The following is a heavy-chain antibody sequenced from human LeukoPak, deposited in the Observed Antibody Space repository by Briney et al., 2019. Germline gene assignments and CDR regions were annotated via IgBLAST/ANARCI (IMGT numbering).Heavy chain of an antibody. J-gene: IGHJ3*02. CDR2: IYTSGST. D-gene: IGHD3-22*01. CDR3: ARRVHYYDSSGYQTYAFDI. Sequence: SETLSLTCTVSGGSISSYYWSWIRQPPGKGLEWIWYIYTSGSTNYIPSLKSRVTISVDTSKNQFSLKLSSVTAADTAVYYCARRVHYYDSSGYQTYAFDIWGQGTMVTVSS. CDR1: GGSISSYY. V-gene: IGHV4-4*09.